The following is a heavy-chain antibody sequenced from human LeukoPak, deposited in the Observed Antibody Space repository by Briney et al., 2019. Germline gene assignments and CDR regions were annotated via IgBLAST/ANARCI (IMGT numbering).Heavy chain of an antibody. V-gene: IGHV1-24*01. J-gene: IGHJ4*02. CDR2: FDPEDGET. CDR1: GYTLTELS. D-gene: IGHD6-6*01. CDR3: ATLSHSSSSWDYYFDY. Sequence: GASVKVSCKVSGYTLTELSMHWVRQAPGKGLEWMGGFDPEDGETIYAQKFQGRVTMTEDTSTDTAYMELSSLRSGDTAVYYCATLSHSSSSWDYYFDYWGQGTLVTVSS.